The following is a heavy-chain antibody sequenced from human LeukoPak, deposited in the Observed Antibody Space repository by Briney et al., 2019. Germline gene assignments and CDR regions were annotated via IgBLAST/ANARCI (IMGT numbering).Heavy chain of an antibody. D-gene: IGHD6-19*01. CDR1: GFTFSSYS. CDR3: ASEGYSSGWYYYYYMDV. CDR2: IRGSGGST. V-gene: IGHV3-23*01. Sequence: GGSLRLSCAASGFTFSSYSMSWVRQAPGKGLEWVSAIRGSGGSTYYADSVKGRFTISRDNSKNTLYLQMNSLRAEDTAVYYCASEGYSSGWYYYYYMDVWGKGTTVTVSS. J-gene: IGHJ6*03.